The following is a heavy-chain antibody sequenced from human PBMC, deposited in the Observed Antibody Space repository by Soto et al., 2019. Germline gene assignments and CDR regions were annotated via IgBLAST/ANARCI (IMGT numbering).Heavy chain of an antibody. D-gene: IGHD2-15*01. CDR2: INHSGST. J-gene: IGHJ6*02. Sequence: SETLSLTCAVYGGSFSGYYWSWIRQPPGKWLEWIGEINHSGSTNYNPSLKSRVTISVDTSKNQFSLKLSSVTAADTAVYYCARGLRGYCSGGSCYSFGYYYYGMDVWGQGXTVTV. V-gene: IGHV4-34*01. CDR1: GGSFSGYY. CDR3: ARGLRGYCSGGSCYSFGYYYYGMDV.